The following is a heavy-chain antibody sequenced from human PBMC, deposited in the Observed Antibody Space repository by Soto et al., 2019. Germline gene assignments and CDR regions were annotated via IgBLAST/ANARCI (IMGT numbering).Heavy chain of an antibody. J-gene: IGHJ4*02. CDR2: FYYTGST. D-gene: IGHD3-3*01. CDR1: GGYISSGGHY. Sequence: SETLSLTCTVSGGYISSGGHYWSWIRQYPGKGLEWIGSFYYTGSTYYNPSLKGRVDISAYSSKNHFFLRLTSVTAADTAVYYCARGLRWTRTFDFWGPGALVTVSS. CDR3: ARGLRWTRTFDF. V-gene: IGHV4-39*02.